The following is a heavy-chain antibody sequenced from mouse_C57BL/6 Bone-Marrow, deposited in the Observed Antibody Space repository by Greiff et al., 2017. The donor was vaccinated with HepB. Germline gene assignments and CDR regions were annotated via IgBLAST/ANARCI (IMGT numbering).Heavy chain of an antibody. CDR2: IYPRSGNT. CDR1: GYTFTSYG. D-gene: IGHD1-1*01. V-gene: IGHV1-81*01. CDR3: ARSNYGSSLGYFDY. J-gene: IGHJ2*01. Sequence: VQRVESGAELARPGASVKLSCKASGYTFTSYGISWVKQRTGQGLEWIGEIYPRSGNTYYNEKFKGKATLTADKSSSTAYMELRSLTSEDSAVYFCARSNYGSSLGYFDYWGQGTTLTVSS.